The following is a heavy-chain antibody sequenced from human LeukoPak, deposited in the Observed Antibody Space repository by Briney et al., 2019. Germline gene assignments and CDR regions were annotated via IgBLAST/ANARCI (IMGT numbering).Heavy chain of an antibody. CDR1: GFTFSSYA. V-gene: IGHV3-23*01. CDR2: ISGSGGSS. D-gene: IGHD6-19*01. Sequence: GGSLRLSCAASGFTFSSYAMNWVRQAPGKGLEWVSAISGSGGSSYYADSVKGRFTISRDNAKNTLYLQMNSLRGEDTAVYYCVRGSGYPYYFDYWGQGTLVTVSS. CDR3: VRGSGYPYYFDY. J-gene: IGHJ4*02.